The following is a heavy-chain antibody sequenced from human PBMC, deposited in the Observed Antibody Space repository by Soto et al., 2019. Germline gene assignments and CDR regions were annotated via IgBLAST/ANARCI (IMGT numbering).Heavy chain of an antibody. V-gene: IGHV3-53*04. CDR1: GFTVSSNY. CDR3: ARAGGGRIVLVAAWYFDL. CDR2: IYSGGST. D-gene: IGHD2-21*01. J-gene: IGHJ2*01. Sequence: EVQLVESGGGLVQPGGSLRLSWAASGFTVSSNYMSWVRQAPGKGLEWVSVIYSGGSTYYADSVKGRCTISRHNSKNTLYLQMKSLRAEDTAVYYCARAGGGRIVLVAAWYFDLWGRGTLVTVSS.